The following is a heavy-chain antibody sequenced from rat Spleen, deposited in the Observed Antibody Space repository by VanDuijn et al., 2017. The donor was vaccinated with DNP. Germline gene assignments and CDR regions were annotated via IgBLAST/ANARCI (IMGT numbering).Heavy chain of an antibody. CDR3: ARDYGSYPYYFDY. CDR2: ISTSGGST. D-gene: IGHD1-3*01. CDR1: GFTFSNYD. V-gene: IGHV5S13*01. Sequence: EVQLVESGGGLVQPGRSLKLSCAASGFTFSNYDMAWVRQAPTKGLEWVASISTSGGSTYYRDSVKGRFTVSRDNAKNTLYLQVSSLRSEDTATYYCARDYGSYPYYFDYWGQGVMVTVSS. J-gene: IGHJ2*01.